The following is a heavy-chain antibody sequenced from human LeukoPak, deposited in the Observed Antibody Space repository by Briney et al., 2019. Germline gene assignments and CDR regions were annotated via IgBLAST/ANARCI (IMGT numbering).Heavy chain of an antibody. CDR1: GGSISSYY. CDR3: ARDRRYYDSRRYYYYGMDV. Sequence: PSETLSLTCTVSGGSISSYYWSWIRQPPGKGLEWIGYIYYSGSTNYNPSLKSRVTISVDTSKNQFSLKLSSVTAADTAVYYCARDRRYYDSRRYYYYGMDVWGQGTTVTVSS. J-gene: IGHJ6*02. V-gene: IGHV4-59*01. CDR2: IYYSGST. D-gene: IGHD3-22*01.